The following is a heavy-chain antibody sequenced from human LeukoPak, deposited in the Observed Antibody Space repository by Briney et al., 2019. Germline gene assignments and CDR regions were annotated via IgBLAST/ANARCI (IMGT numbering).Heavy chain of an antibody. D-gene: IGHD3-10*01. CDR3: ASTPSKRITMVRGVIPTAR. J-gene: IGHJ4*02. V-gene: IGHV1-8*01. CDR2: MSPYSGNT. Sequence: GSLKVSCAASGYTFTSYDVNWVRQATGQGLEWMGWMSPYSGNTGYAQKFQGRVTMTRNNSISTAYIELSSLREEDTDGCCFASTPSKRITMVRGVIPTARWGQGTLVTVS. CDR1: GYTFTSYD.